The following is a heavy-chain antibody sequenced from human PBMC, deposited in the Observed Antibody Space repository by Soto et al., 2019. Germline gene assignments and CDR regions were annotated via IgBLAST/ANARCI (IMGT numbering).Heavy chain of an antibody. D-gene: IGHD5-18*01. CDR1: GFTFSSYA. Sequence: QVQLVESGGGVVQPGRSLRLSCAASGFTFSSYAMHWVRQAPGKGLEWVAVISYDGSNKYYADSVKGRFTISRDNSKNTLYLQMNSLRAEDTAVYYCAREVGYSYGSWGYFDYWGQGTLVTVSS. CDR3: AREVGYSYGSWGYFDY. CDR2: ISYDGSNK. J-gene: IGHJ4*02. V-gene: IGHV3-30-3*01.